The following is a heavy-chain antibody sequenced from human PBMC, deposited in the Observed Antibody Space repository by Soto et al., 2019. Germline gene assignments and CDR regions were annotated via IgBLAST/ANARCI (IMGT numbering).Heavy chain of an antibody. D-gene: IGHD1-7*01. CDR3: ARHSTNKNWYYGWFDP. V-gene: IGHV4-39*01. Sequence: PSETLSLTCTVSGGSISSSRCYWGWIRQPPGKGLEWIASIKYSGTTFYNPSFKSRVALSVDTSKNQFSLNLMSATAADTAVYYCARHSTNKNWYYGWFDPWGHGTLVTVSS. CDR2: IKYSGTT. CDR1: GGSISSSRCY. J-gene: IGHJ5*02.